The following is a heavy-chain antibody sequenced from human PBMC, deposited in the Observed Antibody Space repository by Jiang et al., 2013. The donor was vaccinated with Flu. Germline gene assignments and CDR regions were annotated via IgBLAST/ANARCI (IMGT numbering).Heavy chain of an antibody. CDR2: IYYSGST. CDR1: GGSISSSSYY. J-gene: IGHJ6*03. Sequence: LLKPSETLSLTCTVSGGSISSSSYYWGWIRQPPGKGLEWIGSIYYSGSTYYNPSLKSRVTISVDTSKNQFSLKLSSVTAADTAVYYCARPDCGGDCFYYYYYYYMDVWGKGTTVTV. D-gene: IGHD2-21*01. V-gene: IGHV4-39*07. CDR3: ARPDCGGDCFYYYYYYYMDV.